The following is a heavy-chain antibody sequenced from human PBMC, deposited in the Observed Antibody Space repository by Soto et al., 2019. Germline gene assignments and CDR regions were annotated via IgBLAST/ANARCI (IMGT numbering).Heavy chain of an antibody. J-gene: IGHJ4*02. CDR2: MNPNSGNT. D-gene: IGHD6-13*01. Sequence: QVQLVQSGAEVKKPGASVKVSCKASGYTFTSYDINWVRQATGQGLEWMGWMNPNSGNTGYAQKFQGRVNMTRNTSISAAYMELSSLRSEYTAVYYCASAAAGISQFDYWGQGALVTVAS. CDR3: ASAAAGISQFDY. CDR1: GYTFTSYD. V-gene: IGHV1-8*01.